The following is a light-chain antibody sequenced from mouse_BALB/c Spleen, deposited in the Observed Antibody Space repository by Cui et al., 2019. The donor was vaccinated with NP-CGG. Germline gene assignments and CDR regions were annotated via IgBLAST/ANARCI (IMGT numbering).Light chain of an antibody. CDR3: ALWYSNHWV. J-gene: IGLJ1*01. CDR2: GTN. CDR1: TGAVTTSNY. V-gene: IGLV1*01. Sequence: VVTHESALTTSPGETVTLTCRSSTGAVTTSNYANWVQEKPDHLFTGLIGGTNNRAPGVPARFSGSLIGDKAALTITGAQTEDEAIYFCALWYSNHWVFGGGTKLTVL.